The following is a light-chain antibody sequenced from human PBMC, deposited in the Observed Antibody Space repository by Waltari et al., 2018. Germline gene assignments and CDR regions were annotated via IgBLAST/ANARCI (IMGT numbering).Light chain of an antibody. CDR3: QQRHSYPIT. V-gene: IGKV2D-29*01. Sequence: DIVMTQTPLSLSVTPGQPASISCKSSQSLLHGDGKTYLSWYLHKSGQPPQLLIFEVSARFSGVPDRFSGSGSGTDFTLTISSLQPEDFATYYCQQRHSYPITFGQGTRLDIK. CDR1: QSLLHGDGKTY. CDR2: EVS. J-gene: IGKJ5*01.